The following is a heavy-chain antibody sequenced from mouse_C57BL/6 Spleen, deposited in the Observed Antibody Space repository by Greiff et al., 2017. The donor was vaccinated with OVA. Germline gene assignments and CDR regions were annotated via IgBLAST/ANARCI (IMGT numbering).Heavy chain of an antibody. Sequence: VQLQQSGPELVKPGASVKIPCKASGYTFTDYNMDWVKQSHGKSLEWIGDINPNNGGTIYNQKFKDKATLTVDKSSSTAYMELRSLTSEDTAVYDCERRADYDRYFDVWGTGTTVTVSS. V-gene: IGHV1-18*01. J-gene: IGHJ1*03. D-gene: IGHD2-4*01. CDR3: ERRADYDRYFDV. CDR2: INPNNGGT. CDR1: GYTFTDYN.